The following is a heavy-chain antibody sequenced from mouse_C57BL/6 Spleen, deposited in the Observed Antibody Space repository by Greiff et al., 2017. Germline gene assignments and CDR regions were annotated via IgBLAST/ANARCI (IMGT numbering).Heavy chain of an antibody. CDR1: GYTFTDYY. Sequence: VQLQQSGPELVKPGASVKISCKASGYTFTDYYMNWVKQSHGKSLEWIGDINPNNGGTSYNQKFKGKATLTVDKSSSTAYMELRSLTSEDSAVYYCARRGITTVVAIDYWGQGTTLTVSS. CDR2: INPNNGGT. D-gene: IGHD1-1*01. J-gene: IGHJ2*01. CDR3: ARRGITTVVAIDY. V-gene: IGHV1-26*01.